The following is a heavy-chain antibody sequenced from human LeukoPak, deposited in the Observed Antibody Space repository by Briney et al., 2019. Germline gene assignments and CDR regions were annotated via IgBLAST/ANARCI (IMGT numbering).Heavy chain of an antibody. J-gene: IGHJ6*02. CDR3: ARGPYYGSGSHFSYYGMDV. D-gene: IGHD3-10*01. CDR2: ISGSGDTT. V-gene: IGHV3-23*01. CDR1: GFTFSSYA. Sequence: GGSLRLSCAASGFTFSSYAMSWVRQAPGKGLEWVSAISGSGDTTYYADSVKGRFTVSRDNSKNTVYVQTNSLRAEDTAMYYCARGPYYGSGSHFSYYGMDVWGQGTTVTVSS.